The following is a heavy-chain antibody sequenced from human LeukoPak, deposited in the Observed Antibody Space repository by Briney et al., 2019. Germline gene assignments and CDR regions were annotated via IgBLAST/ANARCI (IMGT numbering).Heavy chain of an antibody. CDR1: GGSINSYY. CDR2: IYYSGST. Sequence: PSETLSLTCTVSGGSINSYYWSWIRQHPGKGLEWIGYIYYSGSTYYNPSLKSRVTISVDTSKNQFSLKLSSVTAADTAVYYCARARYPVVTYYDFWSGYYSPGYFDYWGQGTLVTVSS. J-gene: IGHJ4*02. V-gene: IGHV4-31*03. CDR3: ARARYPVVTYYDFWSGYYSPGYFDY. D-gene: IGHD3-3*01.